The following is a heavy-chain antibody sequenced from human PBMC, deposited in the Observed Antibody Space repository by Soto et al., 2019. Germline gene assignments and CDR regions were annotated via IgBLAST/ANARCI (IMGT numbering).Heavy chain of an antibody. CDR3: ARDLAKGGGSAGFDY. CDR2: INPNSGGT. J-gene: IGHJ4*02. D-gene: IGHD2-15*01. CDR1: GYTFTGYY. Sequence: QVQLVQSGAEVKKPGASVKVSCKASGYTFTGYYIHWVRQAPGQGLEWMGWINPNSGGTKYPQKFQGRVTMTRDTSMRTVYMSLTGLKSADTAVYFCARDLAKGGGSAGFDYWGQGTLVAVSS. V-gene: IGHV1-2*02.